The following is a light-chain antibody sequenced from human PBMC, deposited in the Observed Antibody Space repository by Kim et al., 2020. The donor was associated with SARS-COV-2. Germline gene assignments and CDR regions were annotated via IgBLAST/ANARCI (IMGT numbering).Light chain of an antibody. CDR3: QQYNNWPYT. J-gene: IGKJ2*01. Sequence: SVSPWDRATLTCMASQSVSSDLAWYQQKPGQSPRLLIYGASTRAPGIPARFTGSGSGTEFTVTISSLQSEDFAVYYCQQYNNWPYTFGQGTKLEI. CDR1: QSVSSD. V-gene: IGKV3-15*01. CDR2: GAS.